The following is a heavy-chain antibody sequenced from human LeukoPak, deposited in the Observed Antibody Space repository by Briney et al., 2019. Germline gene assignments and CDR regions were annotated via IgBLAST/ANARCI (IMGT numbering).Heavy chain of an antibody. D-gene: IGHD4-23*01. CDR2: IIPLFGTA. Sequence: GASVKVSCKASGGTFSSYAYNWVRQAPGQGLEWMGGIIPLFGTANYAQKFQGRVTISAVESMSTAYMQLSSLRSVDTAVYYCARGWLAESTVVTPYNYWGQGTLVTVSS. V-gene: IGHV1-69*13. CDR1: GGTFSSYA. CDR3: ARGWLAESTVVTPYNY. J-gene: IGHJ4*02.